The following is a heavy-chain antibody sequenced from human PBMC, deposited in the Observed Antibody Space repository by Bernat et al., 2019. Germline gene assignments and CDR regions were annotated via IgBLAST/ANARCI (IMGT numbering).Heavy chain of an antibody. CDR3: ARTYRDTSTTSGDLDF. J-gene: IGHJ4*02. Sequence: QVHLVQSGAEVKKPGASVKVSCKASGYTFSKYAMHWVRQAPGERLEWLGWINAANANTKYSQKFQDRVTITRDTSANTVYMELSSLRSEDTAVYYCARTYRDTSTTSGDLDFWGQGTLVTVSS. CDR1: GYTFSKYA. D-gene: IGHD2-2*01. V-gene: IGHV1-3*01. CDR2: INAANANT.